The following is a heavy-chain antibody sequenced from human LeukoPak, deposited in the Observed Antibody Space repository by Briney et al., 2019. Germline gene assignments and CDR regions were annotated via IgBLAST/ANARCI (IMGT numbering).Heavy chain of an antibody. D-gene: IGHD4-11*01. CDR1: GFTFSSYG. V-gene: IGHV3-30*18. CDR2: ISYDGSNK. CDR3: AKVGHSNYRGIYYYYYYGMDV. J-gene: IGHJ6*02. Sequence: PGRSLRLSCAASGFTFSSYGMHWVRQAPGKGLEWVAVISYDGSNKYYADSVKGRFTISRDNSKNTLYLQMNGLRAEDTAVYYCAKVGHSNYRGIYYYYYYGMDVWGQGTTVTVSS.